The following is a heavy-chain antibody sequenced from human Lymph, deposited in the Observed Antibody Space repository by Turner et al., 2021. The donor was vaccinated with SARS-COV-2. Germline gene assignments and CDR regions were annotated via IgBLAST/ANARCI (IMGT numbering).Heavy chain of an antibody. D-gene: IGHD4-17*01. CDR1: GGSISGFY. Sequence: QVQLQESGPGLLKPSETLSLTCTVSGGSISGFYWSWIRQPPGKGLEWIGYIYYSGSIKYNPSLKSRVTISVDTSKNQFSLKLSSVTAADTAVYYCARDRTSYGDYWAGYYYGMDVWGQGTTVTVSS. CDR3: ARDRTSYGDYWAGYYYGMDV. V-gene: IGHV4-59*01. J-gene: IGHJ6*02. CDR2: IYYSGSI.